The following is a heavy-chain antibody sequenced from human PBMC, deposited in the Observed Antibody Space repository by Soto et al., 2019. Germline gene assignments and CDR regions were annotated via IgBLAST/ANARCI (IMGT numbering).Heavy chain of an antibody. CDR1: GGSISSSY. D-gene: IGHD3-22*01. Sequence: QVQLQESGPGLVKPSETLSLTCTVSGGSISSSYWSWIRQPPGKGLEWIGYIYYSGSTNYNPSLKGRVTMSVDTSKNQFSLKLNSVTAADTAVYYCARLPTYSDSSGSLHFDYWGQGTLVTVSS. V-gene: IGHV4-59*08. J-gene: IGHJ4*02. CDR2: IYYSGST. CDR3: ARLPTYSDSSGSLHFDY.